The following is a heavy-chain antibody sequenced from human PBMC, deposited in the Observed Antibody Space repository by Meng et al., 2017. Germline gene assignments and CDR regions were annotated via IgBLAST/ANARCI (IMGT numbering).Heavy chain of an antibody. J-gene: IGHJ4*02. Sequence: ASVKVSCKDSGYTFTGYYMHWVRQAPGQGLEWLGWINPNSGGTNYAQKFQGRVTMTRETSISTAYMELSRLRSDDTVVYYCARVRPYPDSSCYYYRAFFDYWGQGTLVTVSS. CDR1: GYTFTGYY. V-gene: IGHV1-2*02. D-gene: IGHD3-22*01. CDR3: ARVRPYPDSSCYYYRAFFDY. CDR2: INPNSGGT.